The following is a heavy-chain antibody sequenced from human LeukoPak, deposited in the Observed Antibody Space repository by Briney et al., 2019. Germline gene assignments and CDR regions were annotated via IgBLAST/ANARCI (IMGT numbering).Heavy chain of an antibody. Sequence: SETLSLTCTVSGGSISSTSYYWGWIRQPPGKGLEWIGSIYYSGSTYYNPSLKSRVTISVDTSKNQFSLKLSSVTAADTAVYYCAVGYCSGGSCHYYYYMDVWGKGTTVTISS. CDR3: AVGYCSGGSCHYYYYMDV. V-gene: IGHV4-39*01. CDR1: GGSISSTSYY. D-gene: IGHD2-15*01. J-gene: IGHJ6*03. CDR2: IYYSGST.